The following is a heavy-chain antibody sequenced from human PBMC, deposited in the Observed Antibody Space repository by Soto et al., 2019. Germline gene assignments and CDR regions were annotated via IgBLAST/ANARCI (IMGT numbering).Heavy chain of an antibody. CDR1: GFTFSDFA. J-gene: IGHJ6*02. CDR2: ISGSGSST. D-gene: IGHD1-26*01. V-gene: IGHV3-23*01. Sequence: PGGSLRLSCEASGFTFSDFAMSWVRQAPGKGLEWVSAISGSGSSTYYADSVKGRFTISRDNSKNTLYLQMNSLGAEDTAVYYCARDFVVGGPTINYYYGMDVWGQGTTVTVSS. CDR3: ARDFVVGGPTINYYYGMDV.